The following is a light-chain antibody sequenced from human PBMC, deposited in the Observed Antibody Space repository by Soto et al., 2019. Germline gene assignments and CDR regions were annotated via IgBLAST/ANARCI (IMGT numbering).Light chain of an antibody. V-gene: IGKV3-20*01. CDR3: QQFGASLTWT. CDR1: QSVSTY. CDR2: DAS. Sequence: IVLTQSPATLSLSQGERATLSCRASQSVSTYLAWYQQKPGQAPRLLIYDASSRATGIPDRFSGSGSGTDFTLTISRREPEDFAVYYCQQFGASLTWTFGQGTKVDIK. J-gene: IGKJ1*01.